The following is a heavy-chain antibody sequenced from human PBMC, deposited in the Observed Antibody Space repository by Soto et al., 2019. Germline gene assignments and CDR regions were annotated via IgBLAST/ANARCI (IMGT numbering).Heavy chain of an antibody. CDR1: GLTFSSYS. D-gene: IGHD3-10*01. V-gene: IGHV3-21*01. CDR3: ARDRHQWFGELFGSMDV. Sequence: LRLSCAASGLTFSSYSMNWVRQAPGKGLEWVSSISSSSSYIYYADSVKGRFTISRDNAKNSLYLQMNSLRAEDTAVYYCARDRHQWFGELFGSMDVWGQGTTVTVSS. J-gene: IGHJ6*02. CDR2: ISSSSSYI.